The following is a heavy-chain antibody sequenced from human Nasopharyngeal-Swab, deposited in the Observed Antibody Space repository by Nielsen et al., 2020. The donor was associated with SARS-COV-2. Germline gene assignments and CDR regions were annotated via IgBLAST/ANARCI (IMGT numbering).Heavy chain of an antibody. Sequence: WARHAHGPGLAGLALFSAYNGNTNYAQKLQGRVTMTTDTSTSTAYMELRSLRSDDTAVYYCAREVFEVPAATYYYYYYYMDVWGKGTTVTVSS. J-gene: IGHJ6*03. V-gene: IGHV1-18*01. CDR2: FSAYNGNT. CDR3: AREVFEVPAATYYYYYYYMDV. D-gene: IGHD2-2*01.